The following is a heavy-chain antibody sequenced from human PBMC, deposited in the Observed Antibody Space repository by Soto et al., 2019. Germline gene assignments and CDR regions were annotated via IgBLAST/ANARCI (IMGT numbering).Heavy chain of an antibody. CDR3: ARHQRIVVVAAKRPFDP. J-gene: IGHJ5*02. D-gene: IGHD2-15*01. Sequence: SETLSLTCTVSGGSISSSSYYWGWIRQPPGKGLEWIVSIYYSGSTYYNPSLKSRVTISVDTSKNQFSPKLSSVTAADTAVYYCARHQRIVVVAAKRPFDPWGQGTLVTVSS. CDR2: IYYSGST. CDR1: GGSISSSSYY. V-gene: IGHV4-39*01.